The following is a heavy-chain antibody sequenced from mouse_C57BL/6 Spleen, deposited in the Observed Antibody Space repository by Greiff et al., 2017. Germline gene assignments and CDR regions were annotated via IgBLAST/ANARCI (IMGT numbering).Heavy chain of an antibody. CDR1: GYTFTSYW. V-gene: IGHV1-72*01. CDR3: ARSEVWYGNYLGNAMDY. D-gene: IGHD2-10*02. Sequence: QVQLQQPGAELVKPGASVKLSCKASGYTFTSYWMHWVKQRPGRGLEWIGRIDPNSGGTKYNEKFKSKGTLTVDKPSSTAYMQLSSLTSEDSAVYYCARSEVWYGNYLGNAMDYWGQGTSVTVSS. J-gene: IGHJ4*01. CDR2: IDPNSGGT.